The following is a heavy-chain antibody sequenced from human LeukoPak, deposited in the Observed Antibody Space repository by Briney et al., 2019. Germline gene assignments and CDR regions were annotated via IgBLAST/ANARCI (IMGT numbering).Heavy chain of an antibody. J-gene: IGHJ4*02. CDR2: INPNSGGT. V-gene: IGHV1-2*02. D-gene: IGHD3-22*01. CDR3: ARDLPPTGYYYDSSGFDY. Sequence: ASVKVSCKASGYTFTGYYMHWVRQPPGQGLEWMGLINPNSGGTNYAQKFQGRVTMTRDTSISTAYMELSRLRSDDTAVYYCARDLPPTGYYYDSSGFDYWGQGTLVTVSS. CDR1: GYTFTGYY.